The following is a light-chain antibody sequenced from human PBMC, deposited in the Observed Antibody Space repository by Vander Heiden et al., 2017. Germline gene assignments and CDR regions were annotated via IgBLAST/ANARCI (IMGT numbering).Light chain of an antibody. Sequence: SYELTQPPSVSVSPGQTASITCSGDRLGDKYACWYQQKPGQSPGLVSYQDSKRPAGIPERVSGANSGNKATLTISGTQAMDEADYDCQAWDSSTAVFGGGTKLTVL. CDR3: QAWDSSTAV. V-gene: IGLV3-1*01. J-gene: IGLJ2*01. CDR1: RLGDKY. CDR2: QDS.